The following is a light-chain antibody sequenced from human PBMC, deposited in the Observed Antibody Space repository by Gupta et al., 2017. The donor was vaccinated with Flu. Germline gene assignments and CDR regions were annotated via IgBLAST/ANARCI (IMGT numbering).Light chain of an antibody. Sequence: PSTRSASVGDRVTITCRASQSIRDWLAWYQQKPGKAPNLLIYKATTLQSGVPSRFSGSGSGTEFTLTINSLQPDDFATYFCQQDDTYTATFGQGTKLEMK. CDR1: QSIRDW. CDR3: QQDDTYTAT. CDR2: KAT. J-gene: IGKJ2*01. V-gene: IGKV1-5*03.